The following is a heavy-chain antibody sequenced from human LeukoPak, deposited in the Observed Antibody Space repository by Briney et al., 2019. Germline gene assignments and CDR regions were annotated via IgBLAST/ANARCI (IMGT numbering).Heavy chain of an antibody. CDR3: ATYTHWVAGDV. CDR2: MNQDGSEK. CDR1: GFTVSSNY. J-gene: IGHJ6*02. D-gene: IGHD3-16*01. V-gene: IGHV3-7*01. Sequence: GGSLRLSCAASGFTVSSNYMSWVRQAPGKGLEWVANMNQDGSEKDYVDSVKGRFTISRDNARNSLYLQMSGLRAEDAAVYYCATYTHWVAGDVWGQGTTGTVSS.